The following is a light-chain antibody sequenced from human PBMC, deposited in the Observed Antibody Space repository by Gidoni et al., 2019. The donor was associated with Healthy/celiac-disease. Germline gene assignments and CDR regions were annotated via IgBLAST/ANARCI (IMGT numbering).Light chain of an antibody. J-gene: IGKJ4*01. CDR1: QGISSA. CDR2: DAS. Sequence: IQVTQSPSSLSASVGDRVPITCRASQGISSALAWYQQKPGKAPKLLIYDASSLESGVPSRFSGSGSGTDFTLTISSLQPEDFAAYYCHQFNSYPLTFXGXTKVEIK. CDR3: HQFNSYPLT. V-gene: IGKV1-13*02.